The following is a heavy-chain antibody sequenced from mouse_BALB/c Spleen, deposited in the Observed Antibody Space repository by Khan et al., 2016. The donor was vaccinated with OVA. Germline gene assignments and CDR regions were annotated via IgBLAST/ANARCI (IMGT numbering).Heavy chain of an antibody. V-gene: IGHV5-6-5*01. CDR1: GFTFSNYA. CDR2: ISSGDST. J-gene: IGHJ3*01. CDR3: ARDYWFAY. Sequence: EVELVESGGGLVKPGGSLKLSCAASGFTFSNYAISWVRQSPEKRLEWVASISSGDSTYYPDSVKGRFTISRDNARNILYLQMSSLRSEDTAMYYCARDYWFAYWGQGTLVTFSA.